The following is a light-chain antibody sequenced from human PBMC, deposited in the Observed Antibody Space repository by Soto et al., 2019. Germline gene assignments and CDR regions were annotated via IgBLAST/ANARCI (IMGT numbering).Light chain of an antibody. CDR1: SSDVGGYNY. CDR2: DVS. J-gene: IGLJ2*01. Sequence: QSALTQPASVSGSPGQSITISCTGTSSDVGGYNYVSWYQQHPGKAPKLMNYDVSNRPSGVSNRFSGSKSGNTASLTISGLQAEDEADYYCSSYTSSSTYVVFGGWTKLTVL. CDR3: SSYTSSSTYVV. V-gene: IGLV2-14*01.